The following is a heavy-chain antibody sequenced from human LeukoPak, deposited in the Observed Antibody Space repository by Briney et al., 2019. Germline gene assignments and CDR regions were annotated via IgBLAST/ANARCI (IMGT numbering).Heavy chain of an antibody. D-gene: IGHD3-22*01. Sequence: GGSLRLSCAASGFTFSSYAMSWVRQAPGKGLEWVSAISGSGGSTYYADSVKGRFTISRDNSKNTLYLQMNSLRAEDTAVYYCASNRHSSGYPGAFDIWGQGTMVTVSS. J-gene: IGHJ3*02. CDR2: ISGSGGST. CDR3: ASNRHSSGYPGAFDI. V-gene: IGHV3-23*01. CDR1: GFTFSSYA.